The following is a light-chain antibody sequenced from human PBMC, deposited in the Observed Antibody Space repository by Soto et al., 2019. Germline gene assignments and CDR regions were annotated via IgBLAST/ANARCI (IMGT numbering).Light chain of an antibody. J-gene: IGLJ2*01. V-gene: IGLV2-14*01. Sequence: QSVLTQPASVSGSPGQSITISCTGTSSNVGGYNYVSWYQQHPGKAPKLMIYEVSDRPSGVSNRFSGSKSGNTASLTISGLQAEDDADYYCSSYTSSSYVVFGGGTKLTVL. CDR1: SSNVGGYNY. CDR3: SSYTSSSYVV. CDR2: EVS.